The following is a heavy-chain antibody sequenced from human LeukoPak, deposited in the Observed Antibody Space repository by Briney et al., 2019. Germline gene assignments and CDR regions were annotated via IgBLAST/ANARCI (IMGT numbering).Heavy chain of an antibody. CDR3: ATEPADSSGYYFDY. CDR1: GFTFDDYA. CDR2: ISWNSGSI. D-gene: IGHD3-22*01. J-gene: IGHJ4*02. V-gene: IGHV3-9*01. Sequence: GGSLRLPCAASGFTFDDYAMHWVRQAPGKGLEWVSGISWNSGSIGYADSVKGRFTISRDNAKNSLYLQMNSLRAEDTALYYCATEPADSSGYYFDYWGQGTLVTVSP.